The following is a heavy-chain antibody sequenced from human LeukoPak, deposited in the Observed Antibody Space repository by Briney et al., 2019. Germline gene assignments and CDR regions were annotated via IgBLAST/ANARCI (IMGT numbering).Heavy chain of an antibody. CDR1: GFTFSSYE. CDR3: AELGITMIGGV. CDR2: ISSSGRII. D-gene: IGHD3-10*02. J-gene: IGHJ6*04. V-gene: IGHV3-48*03. Sequence: GGSLRLSCAASGFTFSSYEMNWVRQAPGKGLEWVSYISSSGRIIYYADSVKGRFTISRDNAKNSLYLQMNSLRAEDTAVYYCAELGITMIGGVWGKGTTVTISS.